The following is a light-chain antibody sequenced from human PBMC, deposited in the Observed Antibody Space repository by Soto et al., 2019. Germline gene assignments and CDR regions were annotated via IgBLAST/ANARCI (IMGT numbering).Light chain of an antibody. CDR2: WSS. V-gene: IGKV4-1*01. CDR3: QQYYGTPRT. Sequence: DIVMTQSPDSLAVSLGERATINCKSSQSVLYSPNNEYDLAWYQLKPGQPPQLXGDWSSTRESVVPDRVSGSGSGTYFTRTISSRQAVNVAGYYCQQYYGTPRTFGQGTKVDIK. CDR1: QSVLYSPNNEYD. J-gene: IGKJ1*01.